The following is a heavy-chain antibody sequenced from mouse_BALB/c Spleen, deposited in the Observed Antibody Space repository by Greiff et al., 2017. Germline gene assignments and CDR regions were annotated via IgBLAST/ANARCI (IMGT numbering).Heavy chain of an antibody. CDR2: IDPENGNT. D-gene: IGHD1-1*01. CDR1: GFNIKDYY. V-gene: IGHV14-1*02. CDR3: AKITTVVAYYYAMDY. Sequence: EVKLMESGAELVRPGALVKLSCKASGFNIKDYYMHWVKQRPEQGLEWIGWIDPENGNTIYDPKFQGKASITADTSSNTAYLQLSSLTSEDTAVYYCAKITTVVAYYYAMDYWGQGTSVTVSS. J-gene: IGHJ4*01.